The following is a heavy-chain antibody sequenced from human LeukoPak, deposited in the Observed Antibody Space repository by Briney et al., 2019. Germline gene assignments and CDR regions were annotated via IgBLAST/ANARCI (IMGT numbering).Heavy chain of an antibody. CDR1: GGSISSISYY. Sequence: SETLSLTCTVSGGSISSISYYWGLIRQPPGKGLEWIGSIYYSGSTYYNPSLKSRVTISVDTSKNQFSLKLSSVTAADTAVYYCARRRLVNVLPVDYWGQGTLVTVSS. CDR2: IYYSGST. J-gene: IGHJ4*02. CDR3: ARRRLVNVLPVDY. V-gene: IGHV4-39*01. D-gene: IGHD6-19*01.